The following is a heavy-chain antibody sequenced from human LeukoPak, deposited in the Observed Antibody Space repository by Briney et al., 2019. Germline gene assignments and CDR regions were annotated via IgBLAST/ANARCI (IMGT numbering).Heavy chain of an antibody. CDR1: GGSISSYY. V-gene: IGHV4-59*01. CDR2: IYYSWST. J-gene: IGHJ6*03. D-gene: IGHD2-2*01. Sequence: SETLSLTCTVSGGSISSYYWSWIRQPPGKGREWIGYIYYSWSTNYNPSLKSRVTISIDTSKNQFSLKLSSVTAADTAVYHCARVLSGCSSTSCYFGYFYYMDVWGKGTTVTISS. CDR3: ARVLSGCSSTSCYFGYFYYMDV.